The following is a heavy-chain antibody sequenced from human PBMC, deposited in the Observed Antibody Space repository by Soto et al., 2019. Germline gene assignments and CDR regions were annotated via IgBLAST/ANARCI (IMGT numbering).Heavy chain of an antibody. J-gene: IGHJ4*02. CDR3: ARAPSHLWLLISPDY. V-gene: IGHV1-8*01. Sequence: GASVKVSCKASGYTFTSYDINWVRQATGQGLECMGWMNPNSGNTGYAQKFQGRVTMTRXTSXSXXXMXLXXLRSEDTAVYYCARAPSHLWLLISPDYWGQGTLVTVSS. CDR1: GYTFTSYD. D-gene: IGHD5-18*01. CDR2: MNPNSGNT.